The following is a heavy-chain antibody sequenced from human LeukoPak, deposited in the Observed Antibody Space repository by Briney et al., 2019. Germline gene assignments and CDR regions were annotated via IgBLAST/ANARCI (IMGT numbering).Heavy chain of an antibody. D-gene: IGHD6-13*01. J-gene: IGHJ3*02. CDR3: ASGLAAAGPDAFDI. V-gene: IGHV4-4*07. CDR1: GGSISSSY. Sequence: SETLSLTCSVSGGSISSSYWSWIRQPAGKGLEWIGRIYTSGSTNYSPSLKSRVTISLDKSKSQFSLKLNSVTAADTAVYYCASGLAAAGPDAFDIWGQGTMVTVSS. CDR2: IYTSGST.